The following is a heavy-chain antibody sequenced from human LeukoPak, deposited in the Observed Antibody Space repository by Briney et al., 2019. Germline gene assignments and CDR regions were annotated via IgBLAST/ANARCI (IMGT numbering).Heavy chain of an antibody. Sequence: SETLSLTCAVYGGSFSGYYWSWIRQPPGKGLEWIGEINHSGSTNYNPSLKSRVTISVDTSKNQFSLKLSSVTAADTAVYYCARGHLYSSSSVTLVGFDYWGQGTLVTVSS. CDR2: INHSGST. D-gene: IGHD6-6*01. CDR3: ARGHLYSSSSVTLVGFDY. J-gene: IGHJ4*02. CDR1: GGSFSGYY. V-gene: IGHV4-34*01.